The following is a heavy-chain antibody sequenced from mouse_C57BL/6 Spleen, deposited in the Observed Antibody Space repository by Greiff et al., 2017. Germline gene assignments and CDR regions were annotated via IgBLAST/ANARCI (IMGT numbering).Heavy chain of an antibody. J-gene: IGHJ1*03. D-gene: IGHD2-4*01. CDR3: ARGNYDPGYFDV. Sequence: EVMLVESGGGLVKPGGSLKLSCAASGFTFSSYAMSWVRQTPEKRLEWVATISDGGSYTYYPDNVKGRFTISRDNAKNNRYLQMSHLKSEDTAMYYCARGNYDPGYFDVWGTGTTVTVSS. CDR1: GFTFSSYA. CDR2: ISDGGSYT. V-gene: IGHV5-4*03.